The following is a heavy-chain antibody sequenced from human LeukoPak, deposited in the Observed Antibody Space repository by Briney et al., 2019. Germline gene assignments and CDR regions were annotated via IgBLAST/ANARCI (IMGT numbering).Heavy chain of an antibody. CDR1: GYTLTELS. Sequence: ASVKVSCKVSGYTLTELSMHWVRQAPGKGLEWMGGFDPEDGGTIYAQKFQGRVTMTEDTSTDTAYMELSSLRSEDTAVYYCATALWFGELFDYWGQGTLVTVSS. J-gene: IGHJ4*02. CDR3: ATALWFGELFDY. V-gene: IGHV1-24*01. CDR2: FDPEDGGT. D-gene: IGHD3-10*01.